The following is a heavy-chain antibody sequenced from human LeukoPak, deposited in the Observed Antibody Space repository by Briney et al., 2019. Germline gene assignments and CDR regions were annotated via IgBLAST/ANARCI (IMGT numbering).Heavy chain of an antibody. CDR2: IFYVGST. V-gene: IGHV4-59*11. J-gene: IGHJ3*02. CDR1: GDSIGSHY. D-gene: IGHD3-22*01. Sequence: SETLSLTCTVSGDSIGSHYWSWIRQPPGKGLEWIGYIFYVGSTNYNPSLRSRVTISVDTSKNQFSLKLNSVTAADTAVYYCARDYYDSRGEAFDIWGQGTMVTVSS. CDR3: ARDYYDSRGEAFDI.